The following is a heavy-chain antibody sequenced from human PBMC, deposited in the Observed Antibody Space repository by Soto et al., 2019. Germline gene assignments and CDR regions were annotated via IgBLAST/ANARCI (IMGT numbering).Heavy chain of an antibody. CDR3: VRSWNSSYYYYVMAV. CDR2: IYYSAST. CDR1: GGSISSGDYY. J-gene: IGHJ6*02. Sequence: SETLSLTCTVSGGSISSGDYYWSWLRQPPGKGLEWIGYIYYSASTYYNPSLKSRVTISVDTSKNQFSLKLSSVTAADTAVYYSVRSWNSSYYYYVMAVWGQGTTVTVSS. D-gene: IGHD1-7*01. V-gene: IGHV4-30-4*01.